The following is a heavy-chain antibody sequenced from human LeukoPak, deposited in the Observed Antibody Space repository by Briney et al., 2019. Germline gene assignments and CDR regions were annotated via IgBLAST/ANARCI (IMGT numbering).Heavy chain of an antibody. CDR2: ISGSGGST. CDR3: AKDPHGAKTFDY. Sequence: GGSLRLSCAASGFTFSSYAMSWVRQAPGKGLEWVSAISGSGGSTYYADSVKGRFTTSRDNSKNTLYLQMNSLRAEDTAVYYCAKDPHGAKTFDYWGQGTLVTVSS. J-gene: IGHJ4*02. D-gene: IGHD4-17*01. V-gene: IGHV3-23*01. CDR1: GFTFSSYA.